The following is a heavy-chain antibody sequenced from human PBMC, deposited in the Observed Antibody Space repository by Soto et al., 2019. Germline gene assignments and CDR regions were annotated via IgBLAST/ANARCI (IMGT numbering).Heavy chain of an antibody. CDR2: IKNNADGGTA. V-gene: IGHV3-15*01. J-gene: IGHJ3*02. Sequence: EEQLVESGGGLVERGGSLRLSCAASLLNFNIAWLSWVRQAPGKGLEWVGRIKNNADGGTADSAAPVKDRFIVSRYDSKSTRYLQMNSLKIEDTAMYYCTTMNDRDAFEIWGQGAMVTVSS. CDR1: LLNFNIAW. CDR3: TTMNDRDAFEI. D-gene: IGHD1-1*01.